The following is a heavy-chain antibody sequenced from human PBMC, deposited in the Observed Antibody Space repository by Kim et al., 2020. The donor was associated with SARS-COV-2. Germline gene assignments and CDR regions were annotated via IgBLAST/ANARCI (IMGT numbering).Heavy chain of an antibody. D-gene: IGHD2-15*01. CDR3: ARGDIVVVVAATVDY. J-gene: IGHJ4*02. CDR2: INPNSGGT. V-gene: IGHV1-2*06. Sequence: ASVKVSCKASGYTFTGYYMHWVRQAPGQGLEWMGRINPNSGGTNYAQKFQGRVTMTRDTSISTAYMELSRLRSDDTAVYYCARGDIVVVVAATVDYWGQGTLVTVSS. CDR1: GYTFTGYY.